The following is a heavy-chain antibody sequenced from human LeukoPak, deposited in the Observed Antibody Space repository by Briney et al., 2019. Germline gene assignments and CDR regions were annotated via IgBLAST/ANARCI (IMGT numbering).Heavy chain of an antibody. V-gene: IGHV3-30*18. J-gene: IGHJ3*02. CDR3: AKIVVVAATQAPDLFDI. Sequence: PGRSLSLSCAASGFTFSSYDMHWVRQAPGKGLEWVAVTSYDGRNKKYADSVKGRFTISRDNSKNTLYLQMNSLRAEDTAVYYCAKIVVVAATQAPDLFDIWGQGTMVTASS. CDR2: TSYDGRNK. D-gene: IGHD2-15*01. CDR1: GFTFSSYD.